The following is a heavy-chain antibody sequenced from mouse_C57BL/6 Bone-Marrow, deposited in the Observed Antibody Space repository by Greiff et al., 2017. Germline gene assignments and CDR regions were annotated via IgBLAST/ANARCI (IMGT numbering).Heavy chain of an antibody. CDR3: ARGRYYAMDY. CDR2: IYPRSGNT. Sequence: QVQLQQSGAELARPGASVKLSCKASGSTFTSYGISWVKQRTGQGLEWIGEIYPRSGNTYYNEKFKGKATLTADKSSSTAYMELRSLTSEDSAVYFCARGRYYAMDYWGQGTSVTVAS. J-gene: IGHJ4*01. V-gene: IGHV1-81*01. CDR1: GSTFTSYG.